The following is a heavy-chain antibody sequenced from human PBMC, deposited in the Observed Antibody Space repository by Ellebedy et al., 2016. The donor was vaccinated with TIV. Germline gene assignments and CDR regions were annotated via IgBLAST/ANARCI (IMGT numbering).Heavy chain of an antibody. CDR3: ASGLPAAWELAGA. J-gene: IGHJ4*02. V-gene: IGHV4-34*01. CDR1: GGSFGGFY. D-gene: IGHD1-26*01. CDR2: INHSGNT. Sequence: GSLRLXXAVYGGSFGGFYWSWIRQPPGKGLEWIGEINHSGNTNYNPSLKSRVTISADTSRNHFSLKLSSVTAADTAVYYCASGLPAAWELAGAWGQGTLVTVSS.